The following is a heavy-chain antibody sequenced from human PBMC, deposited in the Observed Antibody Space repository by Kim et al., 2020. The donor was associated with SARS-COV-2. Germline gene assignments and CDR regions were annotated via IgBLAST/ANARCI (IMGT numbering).Heavy chain of an antibody. V-gene: IGHV1-2*06. CDR1: GYTFTGYY. CDR2: INPNSGGT. D-gene: IGHD6-13*01. CDR3: ARVRIAAAAHFDY. J-gene: IGHJ4*02. Sequence: ASVKVSCKASGYTFTGYYMHWVRQAPGQGLEWMGRINPNSGGTNYAQKFQGRVTMTRDTSISTAYMELSRLRSDDTAVYYCARVRIAAAAHFDYWGQGTLVTVSS.